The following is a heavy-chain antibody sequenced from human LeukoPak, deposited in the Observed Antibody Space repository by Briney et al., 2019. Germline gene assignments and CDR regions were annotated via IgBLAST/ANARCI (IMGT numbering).Heavy chain of an antibody. CDR1: GGSIRSYY. CDR2: IYYSGST. J-gene: IGHJ3*02. V-gene: IGHV4-59*01. D-gene: IGHD6-19*01. Sequence: SETLSLTCTVSGGSIRSYYWRWIRQPTGEGLEWIGYIYYSGSTNYNTSLKSRVTISVDTSKNQFPLKLSSVTAADTAVYYCARAIAVAGTAFDIWGQGTMVTVSS. CDR3: ARAIAVAGTAFDI.